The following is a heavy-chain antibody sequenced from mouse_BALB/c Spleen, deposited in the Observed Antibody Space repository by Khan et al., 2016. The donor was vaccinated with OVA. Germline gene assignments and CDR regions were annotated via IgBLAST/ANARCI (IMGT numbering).Heavy chain of an antibody. Sequence: EVELVESGGGLVKPGGSLKLSCAASGFIFSDYYMYWVRQTPDKRLEWVATISDGGSYNYDVDSVKGRITISRDDAKNNLYLQMSSLKSAYTAIYYCDIVYYVDPFSYWCHVTLVTVSA. J-gene: IGHJ3*01. V-gene: IGHV5-4*02. CDR1: GFIFSDYY. CDR2: ISDGGSYN. D-gene: IGHD2-13*01. CDR3: DIVYYVDPFSY.